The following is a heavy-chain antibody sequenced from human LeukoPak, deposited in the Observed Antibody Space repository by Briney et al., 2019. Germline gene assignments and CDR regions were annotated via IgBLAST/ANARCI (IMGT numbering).Heavy chain of an antibody. CDR2: ISGSGGNT. CDR3: AKDMNDFWGYYYFDY. CDR1: GFTFSSYA. D-gene: IGHD3-3*01. J-gene: IGHJ4*02. Sequence: GGSLRLSCAASGFTFSSYAMNWVRQAPGKGLEWVSVISGSGGNTYYADSVKGRFTISRDNAKNSLYLQMNSLRAEDTALYYCAKDMNDFWGYYYFDYWGQGTLVTVSS. V-gene: IGHV3-23*01.